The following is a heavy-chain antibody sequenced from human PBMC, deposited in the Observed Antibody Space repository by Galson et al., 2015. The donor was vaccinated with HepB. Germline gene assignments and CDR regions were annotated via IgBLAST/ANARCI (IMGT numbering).Heavy chain of an antibody. Sequence: SLRLSCAASGFTFSAYAMIWVRQDPGGGLEWVSALSPSGVNTYYADSVKGRFTISRDNSKNTLFLQMNSLRVEDTAVYYCAKGETKWSGGTYYVDYWGQGTLVTVSS. CDR2: LSPSGVNT. J-gene: IGHJ4*02. D-gene: IGHD2-15*01. V-gene: IGHV3-23*01. CDR3: AKGETKWSGGTYYVDY. CDR1: GFTFSAYA.